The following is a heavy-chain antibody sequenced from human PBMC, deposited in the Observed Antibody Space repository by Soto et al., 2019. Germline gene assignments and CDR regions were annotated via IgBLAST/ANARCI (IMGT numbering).Heavy chain of an antibody. CDR3: ARDYYDSSGTFPLDY. J-gene: IGHJ4*02. CDR1: GFTFSSYA. D-gene: IGHD3-22*01. V-gene: IGHV3-30-3*01. CDR2: ISYDGSNK. Sequence: GGSLRLSCAASGFTFSSYAMHWVRQAPGKGLEWVAVISYDGSNKYYADSVKGRFTISRDNSKNTPYLQMNSLRAEDTAVYYCARDYYDSSGTFPLDYWGQGTLVTVSS.